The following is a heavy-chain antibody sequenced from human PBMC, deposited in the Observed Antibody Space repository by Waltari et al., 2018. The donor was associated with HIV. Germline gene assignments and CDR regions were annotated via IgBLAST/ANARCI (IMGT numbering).Heavy chain of an antibody. Sequence: QLQVQESGPGLVQPSATLSPTCTVSGASFGSRHSHGGWVRQPPGKGLEWIASIYYSGKTYSTPSLRSRVTMSVDTSKNQFSLKLSSVTAADTAVYYCAIHGPYRFDTSGYPLDRWGQGTLVTVSS. D-gene: IGHD5-12*01. CDR2: IYYSGKT. J-gene: IGHJ5*02. CDR3: AIHGPYRFDTSGYPLDR. V-gene: IGHV4-39*01. CDR1: GASFGSRHSH.